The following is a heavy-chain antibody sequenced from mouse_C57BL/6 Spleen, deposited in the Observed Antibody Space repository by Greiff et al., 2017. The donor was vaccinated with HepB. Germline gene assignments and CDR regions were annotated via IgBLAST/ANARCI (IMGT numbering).Heavy chain of an antibody. CDR2: IWTGGGT. CDR3: ARNRGIYYDYDGYFDV. D-gene: IGHD2-4*01. Sequence: QVQLQQSGPGLVAPSQSLSITCTVSGFSLTSYAISWVRQPPGKGLEWLGVIWTGGGTNYNSALKSRLSISKDNSKSQVFLKMNSLQTDDTARYYCARNRGIYYDYDGYFDVWGTGTTVTVSS. J-gene: IGHJ1*03. V-gene: IGHV2-9-1*01. CDR1: GFSLTSYA.